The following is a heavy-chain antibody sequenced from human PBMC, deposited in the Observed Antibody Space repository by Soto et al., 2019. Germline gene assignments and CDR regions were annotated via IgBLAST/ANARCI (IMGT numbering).Heavy chain of an antibody. J-gene: IGHJ4*02. CDR1: VYTFTSYG. CDR2: ISAYNGNT. V-gene: IGHV1-18*01. CDR3: ARYIVVVPAATPPDY. D-gene: IGHD2-2*01. Sequence: ASVKVSCKASVYTFTSYGISWVRQAPGQGLEWMGWISAYNGNTNYAQKLQGRVTMTTDTSTSTAYMELRSLRSDDTAVYYCARYIVVVPAATPPDYWGQGTLVTVSS.